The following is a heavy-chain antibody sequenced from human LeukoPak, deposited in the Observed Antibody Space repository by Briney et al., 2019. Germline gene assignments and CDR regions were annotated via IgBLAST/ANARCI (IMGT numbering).Heavy chain of an antibody. Sequence: ASVKVSCKASVCTFTSYYMHWVRQAPGQGLEWMGIINPSGGSTSYAQKFQGRVTMTRDTSTSTVYMGLSSLRSEDTAVYYCARDPGVTMVRGVIPIEYYYYYYMDVWGKGTTVTVSS. J-gene: IGHJ6*03. CDR3: ARDPGVTMVRGVIPIEYYYYYYMDV. CDR2: INPSGGST. V-gene: IGHV1-46*01. CDR1: VCTFTSYY. D-gene: IGHD3-10*01.